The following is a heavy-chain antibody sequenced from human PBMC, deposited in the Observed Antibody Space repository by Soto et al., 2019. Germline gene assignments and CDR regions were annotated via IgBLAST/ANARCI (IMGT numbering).Heavy chain of an antibody. CDR1: GGSFSGYY. Sequence: QVQLQQWGAGLLKPSETLSLTCAVYGGSFSGYYWSWIRQPPGKGLEWIGEINHSGSTNYNPSLKRRVTISVDTSQNQFSLKLSSVTAADTAVYYCARGRRLNWFDPWGQGTLVTVSS. V-gene: IGHV4-34*01. CDR3: ARGRRLNWFDP. J-gene: IGHJ5*02. D-gene: IGHD1-1*01. CDR2: INHSGST.